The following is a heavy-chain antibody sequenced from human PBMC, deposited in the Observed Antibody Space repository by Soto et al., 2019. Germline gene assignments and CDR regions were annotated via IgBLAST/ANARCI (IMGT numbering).Heavy chain of an antibody. D-gene: IGHD3-22*01. J-gene: IGHJ4*02. Sequence: SETLSLTCTASGGSISSYYWSWIRQPAGKGLEWIGRIYTSGSTNYNPSLKSRVTMSVDTSKNQFSLKLSSVTAADTAVYYCAREKLTYYYDSSGYLWFDYWGQGTLVTVSS. V-gene: IGHV4-4*07. CDR2: IYTSGST. CDR3: AREKLTYYYDSSGYLWFDY. CDR1: GGSISSYY.